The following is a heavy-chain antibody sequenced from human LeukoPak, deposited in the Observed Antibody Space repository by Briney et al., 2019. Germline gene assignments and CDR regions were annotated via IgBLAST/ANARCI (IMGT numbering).Heavy chain of an antibody. CDR2: IWYDGYDK. CDR3: AKDLWKYSSSYIDY. J-gene: IGHJ4*02. CDR1: GFTFSTYG. D-gene: IGHD6-6*01. V-gene: IGHV3-33*06. Sequence: GRSLRLSCAASGFTFSTYGMHWVRQAPGKGLEWVAVIWYDGYDKYYADSVKGRFTISRDNSKNTLYLHMNSLRAEDTALYYCAKDLWKYSSSYIDYWGQGTLVTVSS.